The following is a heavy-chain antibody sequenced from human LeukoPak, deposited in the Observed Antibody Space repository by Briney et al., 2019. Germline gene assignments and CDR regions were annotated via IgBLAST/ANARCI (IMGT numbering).Heavy chain of an antibody. CDR2: INHSGST. V-gene: IGHV4-34*01. CDR3: ARCEDDSSALTIPSKYYMDV. CDR1: GGSFSGYY. D-gene: IGHD3-22*01. Sequence: SETLSLTCAVYGGSFSGYYWSWIRQPPGKGLEWIGEINHSGSTNYNPSLKSRVTISVDTSKNQFSLKLSSVTAADTAVHYCARCEDDSSALTIPSKYYMDVWGKGTTVTVSS. J-gene: IGHJ6*03.